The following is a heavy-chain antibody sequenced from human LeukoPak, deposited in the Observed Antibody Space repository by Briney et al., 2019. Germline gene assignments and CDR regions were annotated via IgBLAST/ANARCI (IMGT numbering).Heavy chain of an antibody. V-gene: IGHV4-4*07. CDR1: GASISNFY. D-gene: IGHD1-26*01. J-gene: IGHJ4*02. CDR2: IYTNGST. CDR3: ARSLSGSYSYIDY. Sequence: PSETLSLTCVVSGASISNFYWSWIRQPAGKGLEWIGRIYTNGSTNYKPSLKSRVTMSADTSKNQFSLKLSPVTAADTAVYYCARSLSGSYSYIDYWGQGTLVTVSS.